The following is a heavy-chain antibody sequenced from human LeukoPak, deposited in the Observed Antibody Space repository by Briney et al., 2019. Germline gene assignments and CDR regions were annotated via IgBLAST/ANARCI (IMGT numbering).Heavy chain of an antibody. Sequence: GGSLRLSCAASGFTFDDYGMSWVRQAPGKGLEWVSGINWNGGSTGYADSVKGRFTISRDNAENSLYLQMNSLRAEDTAVYYCARRGMHTVVTSKFYYYYYMDVWGQGTLVTVSS. CDR3: ARRGMHTVVTSKFYYYYYMDV. V-gene: IGHV3-20*04. J-gene: IGHJ6*03. CDR2: INWNGGST. CDR1: GFTFDDYG. D-gene: IGHD4-23*01.